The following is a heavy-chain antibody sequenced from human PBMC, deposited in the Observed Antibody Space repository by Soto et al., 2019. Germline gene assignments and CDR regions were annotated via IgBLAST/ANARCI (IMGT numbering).Heavy chain of an antibody. CDR2: ISGSGGST. CDR3: AKAPTYYYGSGSYWFDP. V-gene: IGHV3-23*01. Sequence: EVQLLESGGGLVQPGGSLRLSCAASGFTFSSYAMSWVRQAPGKGLEWVSAISGSGGSTYYADSVKGRFTISRDNSKNTLYLQMNSLRAEDTAVYYCAKAPTYYYGSGSYWFDPWGQGTLVTVSS. D-gene: IGHD3-10*01. CDR1: GFTFSSYA. J-gene: IGHJ5*02.